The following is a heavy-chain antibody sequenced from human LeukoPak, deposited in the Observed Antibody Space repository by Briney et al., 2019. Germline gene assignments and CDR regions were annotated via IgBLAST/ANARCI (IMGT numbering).Heavy chain of an antibody. CDR3: ARDFPGIAVAGDDY. CDR2: INPNSGGT. CDR1: GYTFTGYY. J-gene: IGHJ4*02. Sequence: ASVKVSCKASGYTFTGYYMHGVRQAPGQGLEWMGWINPNSGGTNYAQKFQGRVTMTRDTSISTAYMELSRLRSDDTAVYYCARDFPGIAVAGDDYWGQGTLVTVSS. V-gene: IGHV1-2*02. D-gene: IGHD6-19*01.